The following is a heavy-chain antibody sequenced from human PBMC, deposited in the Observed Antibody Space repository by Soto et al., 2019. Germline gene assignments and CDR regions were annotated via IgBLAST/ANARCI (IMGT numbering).Heavy chain of an antibody. Sequence: SETLSLTCTVSDGSISSSSYYRGWIRQPPGKGQEWIGSIYYSGSTYYNPSLKSRVTISVDTSKNQFSLKLSSVTAADTAVYYCARYHSGYDSGNFDYWGQGTLVTVSS. D-gene: IGHD5-12*01. J-gene: IGHJ4*02. CDR2: IYYSGST. CDR1: DGSISSSSYY. CDR3: ARYHSGYDSGNFDY. V-gene: IGHV4-39*01.